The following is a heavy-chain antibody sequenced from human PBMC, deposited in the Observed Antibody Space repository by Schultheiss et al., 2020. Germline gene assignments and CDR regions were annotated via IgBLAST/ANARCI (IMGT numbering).Heavy chain of an antibody. CDR3: AREYVVYYGDDAFDI. Sequence: GGSLRLSCAASGFTFGSYAMTWVRQAPGKGLEWVAVIWYDGSNKYYADSVKGRFTISRDNTNNSLFLQMNSLTVVDTALYYCAREYVVYYGDDAFDIWGQGTMVTVSS. D-gene: IGHD1-26*01. J-gene: IGHJ3*02. V-gene: IGHV3-33*08. CDR2: IWYDGSNK. CDR1: GFTFGSYA.